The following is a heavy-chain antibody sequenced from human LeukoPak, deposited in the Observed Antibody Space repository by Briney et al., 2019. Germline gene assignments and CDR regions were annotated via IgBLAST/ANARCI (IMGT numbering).Heavy chain of an antibody. CDR3: ARIHCSSTSCYSFSGAFDI. V-gene: IGHV1-69*13. CDR1: GYTFTSYG. D-gene: IGHD2-2*02. J-gene: IGHJ3*02. Sequence: SVKVSFKACGYTFTSYGISWVRQAPGQGLEWMGGIIPIFGTANYAQKFQGRVTITSDESTSTAYMELSSLRSEDTAVYYCARIHCSSTSCYSFSGAFDIWGQGTMITVSS. CDR2: IIPIFGTA.